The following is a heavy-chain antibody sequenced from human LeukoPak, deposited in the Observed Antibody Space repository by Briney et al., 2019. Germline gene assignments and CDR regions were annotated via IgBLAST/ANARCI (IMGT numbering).Heavy chain of an antibody. CDR2: IRNDGTNK. CDR3: AKDVRFDP. CDR1: GFTFNNYA. V-gene: IGHV3-30*02. J-gene: IGHJ5*02. Sequence: GGSLRLSCAASGFTFNNYAMHWVRQVPGRGLEWLSFIRNDGTNKYYADSVQGRFTISRDNSRNTLYLQMNSLRAEDTAIYYCAKDVRFDPWGQGTLVTVSS.